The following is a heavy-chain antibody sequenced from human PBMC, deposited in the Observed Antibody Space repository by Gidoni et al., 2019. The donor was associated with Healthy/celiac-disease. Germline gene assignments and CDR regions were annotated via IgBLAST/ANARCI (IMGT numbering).Heavy chain of an antibody. CDR3: AKGYSSGWYTFDY. CDR1: GFTFDGYA. CDR2: ISWNSGSI. Sequence: EVQLVESGGGLVQPGRSLRLSCAASGFTFDGYAMHWVRQAPGKGLDWGSGISWNSGSIGYADSVKGRFTISRDNAKNSLYLQMNSLRAEYTALYYCAKGYSSGWYTFDYWGQGTLVTVSS. J-gene: IGHJ4*02. D-gene: IGHD6-19*01. V-gene: IGHV3-9*01.